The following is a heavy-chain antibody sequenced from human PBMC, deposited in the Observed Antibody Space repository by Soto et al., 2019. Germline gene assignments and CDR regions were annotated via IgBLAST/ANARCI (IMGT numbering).Heavy chain of an antibody. CDR2: ISNTGGGT. CDR3: AKDRLAGNFDY. V-gene: IGHV3-23*01. Sequence: EVQLLDSGGGLVQPGGSLGLSCAASGFTFNNYAMNWVRQAPGMGLEWVATISNTGGGTYYADSVKGRFTISRDNSKNTLYVQMSSLRVEDTAVYYCAKDRLAGNFDYWGQGTQVTVSS. J-gene: IGHJ4*02. CDR1: GFTFNNYA.